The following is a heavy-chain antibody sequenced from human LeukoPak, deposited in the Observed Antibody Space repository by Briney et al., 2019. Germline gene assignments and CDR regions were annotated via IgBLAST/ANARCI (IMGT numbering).Heavy chain of an antibody. D-gene: IGHD3-22*01. Sequence: GGSLRLSCAASGFTFSSYGMHWVRQAPGKGLEWVAVISYDGSNKYYADSVKGRFTISRDNSKNTLYLQMNSLRAEDTAVYYCAKTRYYYDSSGYYDYWGQGTLVTVSS. J-gene: IGHJ4*02. V-gene: IGHV3-30*18. CDR1: GFTFSSYG. CDR2: ISYDGSNK. CDR3: AKTRYYYDSSGYYDY.